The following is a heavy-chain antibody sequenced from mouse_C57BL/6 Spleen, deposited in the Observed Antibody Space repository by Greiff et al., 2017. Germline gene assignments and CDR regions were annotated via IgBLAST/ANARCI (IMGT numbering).Heavy chain of an antibody. CDR3: ARGGPTGYYFDY. V-gene: IGHV5-17*01. CDR2: ISSGSSTI. D-gene: IGHD4-1*02. CDR1: GFTFSDYG. J-gene: IGHJ2*01. Sequence: EVKLVESGGGLVKPGGSLKLSCAASGFTFSDYGMHWVRQAPEKGLEWVAYISSGSSTIYYADTVKGRFTISRDNAKNTLFLQMPSLRSEDTAMYYCARGGPTGYYFDYWGQGTTLTVSS.